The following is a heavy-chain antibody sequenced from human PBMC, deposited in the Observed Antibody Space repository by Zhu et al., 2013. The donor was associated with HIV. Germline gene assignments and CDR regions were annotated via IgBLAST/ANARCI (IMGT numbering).Heavy chain of an antibody. V-gene: IGHV1-46*01. D-gene: IGHD3-10*01. CDR1: GYTFINYY. Sequence: QVLLVQSGAEVRKPGASVKVSCKTSGYTFINYYIHWVRQAPGQGLEWMGVINPSAGSTTYAQNFQGRVTMTRDTSTRTLNMQLSSLTSEDTAVYYCAADGRFLDWFGPWGQGTLVTVSS. CDR3: AADGRFLDWFGP. J-gene: IGHJ5*02. CDR2: INPSAGST.